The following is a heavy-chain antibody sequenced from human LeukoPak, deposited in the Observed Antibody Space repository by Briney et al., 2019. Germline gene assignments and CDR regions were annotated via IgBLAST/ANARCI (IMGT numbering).Heavy chain of an antibody. V-gene: IGHV3-23*01. Sequence: GGSLRLSCAASGFMFSSYAMGWVRQFPGKGLEWVSAISGSGGSTYYADSVKGRFTISRDNSKNTLYLQMNSLRAEDTAVYYCAKGYLGYRPYYFDYWGQGTLVTVSS. J-gene: IGHJ4*02. D-gene: IGHD5-18*01. CDR3: AKGYLGYRPYYFDY. CDR1: GFMFSSYA. CDR2: ISGSGGST.